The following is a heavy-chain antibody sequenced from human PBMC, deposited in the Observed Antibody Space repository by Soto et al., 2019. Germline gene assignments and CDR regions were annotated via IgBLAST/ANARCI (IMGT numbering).Heavy chain of an antibody. Sequence: GGSLRLSCAASGFTFSSYSMNWVRQAPGKGLEWVSYISSSSSTIYYADSVKGRFTISRDNAKNSLYLQMNSLRAEDTAVYYCAREHRYYYYMDVWGKGTTVTVSS. J-gene: IGHJ6*03. CDR1: GFTFSSYS. CDR3: AREHRYYYYMDV. V-gene: IGHV3-48*01. CDR2: ISSSSSTI.